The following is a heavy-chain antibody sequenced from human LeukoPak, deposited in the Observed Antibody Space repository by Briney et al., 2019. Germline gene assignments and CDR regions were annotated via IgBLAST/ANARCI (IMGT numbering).Heavy chain of an antibody. Sequence: PGGSLRLSCAASGFTFSSYEMNWVRQAPGKGLEWVSGISDSGGSTYYADSVKGRFTISRDNSKNTLCLQMNSLRAEDTAVYYCAKGFSTMVRGVPDYWGQGTLVTVSS. CDR3: AKGFSTMVRGVPDY. CDR1: GFTFSSYE. J-gene: IGHJ4*02. CDR2: ISDSGGST. V-gene: IGHV3-23*01. D-gene: IGHD3-10*01.